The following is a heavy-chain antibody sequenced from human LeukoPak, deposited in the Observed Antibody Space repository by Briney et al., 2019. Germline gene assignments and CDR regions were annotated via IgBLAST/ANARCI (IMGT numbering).Heavy chain of an antibody. CDR3: AKNPMSTLPAARPFDH. D-gene: IGHD2-2*02. V-gene: IGHV3-30*18. CDR2: ISYDGSNK. J-gene: IGHJ4*02. CDR1: GFTFSSYG. Sequence: GGSLRLSCAASGFTFSSYGMHGVRQAPGKGLEWVAGISYDGSNKYYADSVKGRFTISRDNSKNTLYLQMNSLRAEDTAVYYCAKNPMSTLPAARPFDHWGQGTLVTVSS.